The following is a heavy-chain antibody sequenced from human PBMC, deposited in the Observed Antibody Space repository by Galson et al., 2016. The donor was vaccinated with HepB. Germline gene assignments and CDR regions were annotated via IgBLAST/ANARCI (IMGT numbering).Heavy chain of an antibody. CDR1: GFDFTSYW. Sequence: GESLKISCKGSGFDFTSYWIGWVRQMPGKGLERIGIVSPANSDTRYSPSFLGQLTFSVDKSISTPYLQGDGLKAPDSAMYYRGKLWPPYHWNDGWFDPWGQGTLVIVSS. V-gene: IGHV5-51*01. CDR3: GKLWPPYHWNDGWFDP. D-gene: IGHD1-20*01. CDR2: VSPANSDT. J-gene: IGHJ5*02.